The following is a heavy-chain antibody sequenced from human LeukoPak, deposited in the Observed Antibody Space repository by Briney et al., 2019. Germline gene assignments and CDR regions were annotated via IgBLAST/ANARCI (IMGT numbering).Heavy chain of an antibody. CDR3: ARGKKNIVGDYYGMDV. D-gene: IGHD2/OR15-2a*01. Sequence: GGSLRLSCAASGFTFSNHGMHWVRQTPGKGLEWVATIWYDGSNQYYPDSVKGRFTISRDNAKNSLYLQMNSLRAEDTAVYYCARGKKNIVGDYYGMDVWGQGTTVTVSS. CDR1: GFTFSNHG. J-gene: IGHJ6*02. CDR2: IWYDGSNQ. V-gene: IGHV3-33*01.